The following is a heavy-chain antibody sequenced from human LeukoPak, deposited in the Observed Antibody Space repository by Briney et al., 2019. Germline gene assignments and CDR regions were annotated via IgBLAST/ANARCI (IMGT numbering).Heavy chain of an antibody. CDR2: ISSNGGST. CDR3: ASMEECYYCYVIDG. D-gene: IGHD3-16*01. Sequence: GGSLSFSCSASGFTFCTYAMHLVRQAPGKGLEYVSAISSNGGSTYYANSVKGRFTISRDNSKNTLYLQMGSLRAEDMAVYYCASMEECYYCYVIDGWGEGATVTVSS. V-gene: IGHV3-64*01. CDR1: GFTFCTYA. J-gene: IGHJ6*01.